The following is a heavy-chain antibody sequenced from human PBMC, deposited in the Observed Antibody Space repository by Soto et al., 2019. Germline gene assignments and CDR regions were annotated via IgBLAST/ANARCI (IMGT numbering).Heavy chain of an antibody. CDR1: GFIFSSYS. J-gene: IGHJ4*02. CDR3: AKDHLPVTGIYWGIGH. Sequence: GVSLRLSFAASGFIFSSYSMHWVRQAPGKGLEWVAAISSDGSNKYYADSVKGRFTISRDNSKNTLHLEMNSLRAEDTAVYYCAKDHLPVTGIYWGIGHWGQGTLVTVSS. D-gene: IGHD2-21*02. CDR2: ISSDGSNK. V-gene: IGHV3-30*18.